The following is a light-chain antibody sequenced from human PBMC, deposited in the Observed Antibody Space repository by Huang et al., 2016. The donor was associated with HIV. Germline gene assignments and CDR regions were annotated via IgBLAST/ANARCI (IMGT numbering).Light chain of an antibody. Sequence: ETVMTQSPATLSVSPGERVTLSCRASQSISTNLAWYQQKPGQAPRLLIYGASTRATGSPARFIGSGSGTDFTLTISSLQSEHFALYFCQQYDNWPITFGPGTKVDTK. CDR3: QQYDNWPIT. CDR1: QSISTN. V-gene: IGKV3-15*01. CDR2: GAS. J-gene: IGKJ3*01.